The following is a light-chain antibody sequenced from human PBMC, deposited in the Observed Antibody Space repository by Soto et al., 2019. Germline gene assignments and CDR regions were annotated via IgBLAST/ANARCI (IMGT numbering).Light chain of an antibody. CDR3: LQDYDYPRT. J-gene: IGKJ1*01. Sequence: IQMTPSPSSLSASVVDRITITCRASQGINKYLNWYQQTPGQAPNLLIYYTSNLKSGVPSRFSGRGSGTDFTLTISSLQPEDFATYYCLQDYDYPRTFGQGTKVDI. V-gene: IGKV1-6*02. CDR1: QGINKY. CDR2: YTS.